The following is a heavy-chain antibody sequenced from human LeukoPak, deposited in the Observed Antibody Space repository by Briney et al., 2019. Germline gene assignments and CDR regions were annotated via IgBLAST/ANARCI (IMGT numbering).Heavy chain of an antibody. Sequence: GEPLKISCKGSGYRFTNYWIGWVRQMPGKGLEWMGIIYPGDSDTRYSPSFQGHVTISADRSISTANLQWSGLKVSDTAMYYCARLDGSGSYSRGPDYWGQGTLVTVSS. CDR3: ARLDGSGSYSRGPDY. D-gene: IGHD3-10*01. J-gene: IGHJ4*02. CDR2: IYPGDSDT. V-gene: IGHV5-51*01. CDR1: GYRFTNYW.